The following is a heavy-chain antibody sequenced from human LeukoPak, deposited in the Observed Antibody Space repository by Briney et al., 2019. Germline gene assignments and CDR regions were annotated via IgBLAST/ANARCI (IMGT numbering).Heavy chain of an antibody. CDR1: GGSISSGGYY. V-gene: IGHV3-23*01. CDR2: ISGSGGST. CDR3: ANPSSGSYLVDY. J-gene: IGHJ4*02. D-gene: IGHD3-10*01. Sequence: PSETLSLTCTVSGGSISSGGYYWSWVRQAPGKGLEWVSAISGSGGSTYYADSVKGRFTISRDNSKNTLYLQMNSLRAEDTAVYYCANPSSGSYLVDYWGQGTLVTVSS.